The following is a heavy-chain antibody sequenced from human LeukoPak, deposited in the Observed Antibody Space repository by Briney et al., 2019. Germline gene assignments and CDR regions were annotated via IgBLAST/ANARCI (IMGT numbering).Heavy chain of an antibody. V-gene: IGHV1-8*01. D-gene: IGHD2-15*01. CDR3: ARVWCSGGNCWGLDY. CDR1: GYTFTNFD. Sequence: GASVKVSCKASGYTFTNFDINWVRQATGQGLEWMGWMNPNSGTTGYAQRFQDRVTMTRDTSMSTAYMELSSLRSEDTAIYYCARVWCSGGNCWGLDYWGQGTQVTVSS. CDR2: MNPNSGTT. J-gene: IGHJ4*02.